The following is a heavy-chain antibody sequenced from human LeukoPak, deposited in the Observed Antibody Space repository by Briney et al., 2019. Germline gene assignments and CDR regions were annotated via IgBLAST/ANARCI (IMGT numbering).Heavy chain of an antibody. D-gene: IGHD3-22*01. J-gene: IGHJ4*02. CDR1: GFTFSSYA. V-gene: IGHV3-23*01. CDR3: AKCLSYDSSGYYLTFDY. CDR2: ISGSGGST. Sequence: GGSLRLSCAASGFTFSSYAMSWVRQAPGKGLEWVSAISGSGGSTYYADSVKGRFTISRDNSKNTLYLQMNSLRAEDTAVYYCAKCLSYDSSGYYLTFDYWGQGTLVTVSS.